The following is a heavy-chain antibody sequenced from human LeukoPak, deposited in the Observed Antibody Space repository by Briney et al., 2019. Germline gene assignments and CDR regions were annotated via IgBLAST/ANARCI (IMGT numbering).Heavy chain of an antibody. CDR3: ARVRGTTFIVSWFDP. J-gene: IGHJ5*02. Sequence: GESPKIPCKGSGFTFSDYWIGWVRQMPGKGLKWMGIINPGDSSTRYSPSFRGQVTISANKSISTAYLQWSSLKASDTAMYYCARVRGTTFIVSWFDPWGQGTLVTVSS. D-gene: IGHD3-10*01. V-gene: IGHV5-51*01. CDR2: INPGDSST. CDR1: GFTFSDYW.